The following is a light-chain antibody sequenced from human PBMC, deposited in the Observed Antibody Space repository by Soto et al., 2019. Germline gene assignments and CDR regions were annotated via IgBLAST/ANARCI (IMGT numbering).Light chain of an antibody. J-gene: IGLJ2*01. V-gene: IGLV2-8*01. CDR2: EVT. CDR3: SSYAGSNNLI. Sequence: QSALTQPPSASGSPGQSVTISCTGTSSDVGGYNYVSWYQQHPGKAPKLMISEVTKRTSGVPDRFSGSKSGNTASLTVSGLQADDEADYFCSSYAGSNNLIFGGGTKLTVL. CDR1: SSDVGGYNY.